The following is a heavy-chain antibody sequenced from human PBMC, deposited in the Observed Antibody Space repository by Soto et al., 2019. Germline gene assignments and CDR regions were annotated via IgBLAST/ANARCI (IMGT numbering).Heavy chain of an antibody. CDR1: GFDFSNYA. Sequence: EVQLLESGGGLVQPGGSLRISCAASGFDFSNYAMSWVRQAPGKGLEWVSAISGTAHATYYAASVKGRFTISRDNSKNTLYLQMNSLRVEDTAVYFCVKAAPQPFSDWGQGTLVTVSS. D-gene: IGHD3-3*02. J-gene: IGHJ4*02. V-gene: IGHV3-23*01. CDR2: ISGTAHAT. CDR3: VKAAPQPFSD.